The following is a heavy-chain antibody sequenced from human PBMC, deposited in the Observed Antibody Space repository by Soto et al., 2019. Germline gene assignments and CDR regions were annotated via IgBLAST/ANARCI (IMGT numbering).Heavy chain of an antibody. CDR3: AREDMSGTYYFDS. D-gene: IGHD1-26*01. J-gene: IGHJ4*02. Sequence: NPSETLSLTCAVFGGSVSSETHFWSWIRQPPGKGLEWIGYIYHSGITNSNPSLKGRLTISVDKSTNHFSLSLASVTAADTAIYYCAREDMSGTYYFDSWGQGTRVTVSS. CDR2: IYHSGIT. CDR1: GGSVSSETHF. V-gene: IGHV4-61*03.